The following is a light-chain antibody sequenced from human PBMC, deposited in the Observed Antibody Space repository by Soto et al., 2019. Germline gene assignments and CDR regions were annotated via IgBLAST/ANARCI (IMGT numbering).Light chain of an antibody. V-gene: IGLV2-14*03. Sequence: QSVLTQPTSVSGSPGQSITISCTGNHNDIGTYDYVSWYQQHPGRAPRLLIHGVTTRPSGISGRFSASKSGLTASLTISGLQPEDEADYYCSSFTSNRIYVFGPGTNLTVL. CDR2: GVT. CDR1: HNDIGTYDY. J-gene: IGLJ1*01. CDR3: SSFTSNRIYV.